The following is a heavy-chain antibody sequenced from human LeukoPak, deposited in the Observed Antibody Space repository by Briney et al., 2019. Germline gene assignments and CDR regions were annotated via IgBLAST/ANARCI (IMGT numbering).Heavy chain of an antibody. Sequence: PGGSLRLSCSASGFIFSSSAMHWVRQAPGNGLEYVSSITSDGGTSYYADSVRGRFTVSGDNSKDTLYLQMTSLRPEDTAVYYCVKDLAGSGDYWGQGTLVTVSS. CDR1: GFIFSSSA. V-gene: IGHV3-64D*06. D-gene: IGHD3-10*01. CDR2: ITSDGGTS. CDR3: VKDLAGSGDY. J-gene: IGHJ4*02.